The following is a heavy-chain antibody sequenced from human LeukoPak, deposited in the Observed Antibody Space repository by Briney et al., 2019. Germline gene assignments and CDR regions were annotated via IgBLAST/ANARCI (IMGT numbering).Heavy chain of an antibody. CDR3: ATLLWFGEGGY. Sequence: GASVKVSCKASGYTFTGYYMHWVRQAPGQGLEWMGWINPNSGGTNHAQKFQGRVTMTRDTSISTAYMELSRLRSDDTAVYYCATLLWFGEGGYWGQGTLVTVSS. D-gene: IGHD3-10*01. V-gene: IGHV1-2*02. J-gene: IGHJ4*02. CDR2: INPNSGGT. CDR1: GYTFTGYY.